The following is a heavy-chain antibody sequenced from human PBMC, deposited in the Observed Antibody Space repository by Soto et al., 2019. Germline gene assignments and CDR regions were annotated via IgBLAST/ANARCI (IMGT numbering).Heavy chain of an antibody. Sequence: QGQLVQSGAEVKKPGASVKVSCKASGYTFTNYALHWVRQAPGQSLEWMGWMNTGNGNTKYSQRVQGRGTVTRDTSATTAYMELSSLTSEDTAVYYCARGLEVAVGNWFDPWGQGTLVTVSS. CDR1: GYTFTNYA. CDR3: ARGLEVAVGNWFDP. J-gene: IGHJ5*02. D-gene: IGHD6-19*01. V-gene: IGHV1-3*04. CDR2: MNTGNGNT.